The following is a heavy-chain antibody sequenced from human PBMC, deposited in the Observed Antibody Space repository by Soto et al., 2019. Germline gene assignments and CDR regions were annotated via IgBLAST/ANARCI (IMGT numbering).Heavy chain of an antibody. V-gene: IGHV1-2*04. CDR1: GYTFTGYY. CDR3: AGGVSGGATDY. CDR2: INPNSGGT. J-gene: IGHJ4*02. D-gene: IGHD1-26*01. Sequence: ASVKVSCKASGYTFTGYYMHWVRQAPGQGLEWMGWINPNSGGTNYAQKFQGWVTMTRDTSISTAYMELSRLGSDDTAVYCCAGGVSGGATDYWGQGTLVTVSS.